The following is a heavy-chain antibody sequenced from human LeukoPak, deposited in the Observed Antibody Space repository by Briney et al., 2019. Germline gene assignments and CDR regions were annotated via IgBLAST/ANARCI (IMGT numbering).Heavy chain of an antibody. CDR2: IYHSGST. Sequence: SETLSLTCTVSGYSISSGYYWGWIRQPPGKGLEWIGSIYHSGSTYYNPSLKSRVTISVDTSKNQFSLKLSSVTAADTAVYYCARLYPTVTRFFDYWGQGTLVTVSS. V-gene: IGHV4-38-2*02. D-gene: IGHD4-17*01. CDR1: GYSISSGYY. CDR3: ARLYPTVTRFFDY. J-gene: IGHJ4*02.